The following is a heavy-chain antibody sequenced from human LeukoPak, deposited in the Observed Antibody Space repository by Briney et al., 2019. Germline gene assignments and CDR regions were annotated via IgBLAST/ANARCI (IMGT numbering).Heavy chain of an antibody. Sequence: ASVKVSCKASGYTFSTYGITWVRQAPGQGLEWVGWITAYRGNSKYAQELQDRVTMTTDTSTSTAYMELRSLTSDDTAVYYCARDQGYCSSTSCYGVYWGQGTLVTVSS. J-gene: IGHJ4*02. CDR3: ARDQGYCSSTSCYGVY. D-gene: IGHD2-2*01. CDR2: ITAYRGNS. CDR1: GYTFSTYG. V-gene: IGHV1-18*04.